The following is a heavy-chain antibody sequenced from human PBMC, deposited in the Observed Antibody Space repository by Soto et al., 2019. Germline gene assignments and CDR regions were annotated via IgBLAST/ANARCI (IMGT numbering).Heavy chain of an antibody. CDR2: IYYSGST. CDR3: ARLSSIDSSGYYLDY. CDR1: GGSISSGDYY. Sequence: LSLTCTVSGGSISSGDYYWSWIRQHPGKGLEWIGYIYYSGSTHYSSSLKSRVTMSIDTSKNQFPLKLTSVTAADTAVYYCARLSSIDSSGYYLDYWGQGTLVTVSS. J-gene: IGHJ4*02. D-gene: IGHD3-22*01. V-gene: IGHV4-31*03.